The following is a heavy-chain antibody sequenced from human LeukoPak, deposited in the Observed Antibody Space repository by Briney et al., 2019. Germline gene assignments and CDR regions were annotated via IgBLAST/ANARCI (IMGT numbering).Heavy chain of an antibody. V-gene: IGHV3-66*02. CDR1: AFIDSADY. J-gene: IGHJ6*03. CDR2: NYDGART. Sequence: GGSLRLSCAASAFIDSADYMSWVRQAPGKGLEWVSLNYDGARTYYPDSVKGRFSISRDSSQNTLYLQMNSLRIEDTAVYYCARGAGYPFYMDVWGKGTTVTVSS. CDR3: ARGAGYPFYMDV. D-gene: IGHD5-18*01.